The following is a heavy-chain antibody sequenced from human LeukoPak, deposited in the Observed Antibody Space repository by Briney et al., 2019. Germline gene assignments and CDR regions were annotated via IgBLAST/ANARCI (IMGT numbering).Heavy chain of an antibody. CDR3: AIGPSYYYDSRGYGMDV. V-gene: IGHV3-9*01. Sequence: GRSLRLSCAASGFTFDDYAMHWVRQAPGKGLEWVSGISCNSGSIGYADSVKGRFTISRDNAKNSLYLQMNSLRAEDTALYYCAIGPSYYYDSRGYGMDVWGQGTTVTVSS. J-gene: IGHJ6*02. CDR2: ISCNSGSI. CDR1: GFTFDDYA. D-gene: IGHD3-22*01.